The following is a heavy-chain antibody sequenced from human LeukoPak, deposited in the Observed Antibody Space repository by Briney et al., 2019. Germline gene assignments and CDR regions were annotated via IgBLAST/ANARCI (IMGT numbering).Heavy chain of an antibody. D-gene: IGHD2-2*01. CDR1: GGSISSSSYY. CDR2: IYYSGST. Sequence: SETLSLTCTVSGGSISSSSYYWGWIRQPPGKGLEWIGSIYYSGSTYYNPSLKSRVTISVDTSKNQFSLKLSSVTAADTAVYYCARDLIVVVPAAENWFDPWGQGTLVTVSP. CDR3: ARDLIVVVPAAENWFDP. J-gene: IGHJ5*02. V-gene: IGHV4-39*01.